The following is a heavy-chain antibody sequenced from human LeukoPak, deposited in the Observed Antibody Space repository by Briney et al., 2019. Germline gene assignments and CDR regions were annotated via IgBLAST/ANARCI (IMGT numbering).Heavy chain of an antibody. J-gene: IGHJ3*02. V-gene: IGHV4-39*01. CDR1: GGSISSSNYY. CDR3: ASMRAAADAFDI. D-gene: IGHD6-13*01. CDR2: MYYSGST. Sequence: SETLSLTCTVSGGSISSSNYYWGWIRQPPGKGLEWIGSMYYSGSTYYNPSLKSRVTISVDTSKNQFSLTLSSVTAADTAVYYCASMRAAADAFDIWGQGTMVTVSS.